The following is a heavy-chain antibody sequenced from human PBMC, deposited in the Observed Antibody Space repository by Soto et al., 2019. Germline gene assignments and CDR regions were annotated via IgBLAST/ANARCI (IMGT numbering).Heavy chain of an antibody. D-gene: IGHD2-15*01. CDR3: AKDGRRDGGMLWFDP. CDR2: ISWNSGSI. Sequence: DVQLVESGGGLVQPGRSLRLSCAASGFTFDDYAMHWVWQAPGKGLEWVSGISWNSGSIGYADSVKGRFTISRDNAKNSLYLQMNSRRAEDTALYYCAKDGRRDGGMLWFDPWGQGTLVTVSS. CDR1: GFTFDDYA. J-gene: IGHJ5*02. V-gene: IGHV3-9*01.